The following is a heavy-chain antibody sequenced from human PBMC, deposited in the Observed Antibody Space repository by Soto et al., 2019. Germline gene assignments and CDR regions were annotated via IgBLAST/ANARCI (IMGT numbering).Heavy chain of an antibody. CDR2: INPATGNT. Sequence: QVQLVQSGAEVKKPGTSVKVSCKASGYSFATYAIHWVRQAPGQGLEWMGWINPATGNTEYSDKFQDRVTFTRDTSATTAYMEMSGLRSEDTAVYYCARRYKSAGWLEPWCQGTLVTVSS. CDR1: GYSFATYA. D-gene: IGHD1-1*01. J-gene: IGHJ5*02. V-gene: IGHV1-3*01. CDR3: ARRYKSAGWLEP.